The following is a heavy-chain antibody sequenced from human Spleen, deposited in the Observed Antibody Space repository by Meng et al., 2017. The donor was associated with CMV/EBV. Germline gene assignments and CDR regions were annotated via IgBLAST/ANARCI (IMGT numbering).Heavy chain of an antibody. CDR1: GFTFSSYG. CDR3: AKFSDTPPGNWFDP. Sequence: ASGFTFSSYGMHWVRQAPGKGLEWVAFIRYDGSNEYYADSVKGRFTISRDNFKNTLSLQMSSLRAEDTAVYYCAKFSDTPPGNWFDPWGQGTPVTVSS. D-gene: IGHD5-18*01. V-gene: IGHV3-30*02. J-gene: IGHJ5*02. CDR2: IRYDGSNE.